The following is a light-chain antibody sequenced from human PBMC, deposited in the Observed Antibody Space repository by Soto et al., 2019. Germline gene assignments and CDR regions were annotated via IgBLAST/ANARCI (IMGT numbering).Light chain of an antibody. CDR2: GAS. V-gene: IGKV3-20*01. Sequence: EIVWTQSPGTLSLSPGERATLSCRASQSVSSSYLAWYQQKPGQAHRLLIYGASSRATGIQGRFSGSGSGTDFTLTISRLEPEDFAVSYCQKYGSSPPITFGQGTRLEI. CDR3: QKYGSSPPIT. J-gene: IGKJ5*01. CDR1: QSVSSSY.